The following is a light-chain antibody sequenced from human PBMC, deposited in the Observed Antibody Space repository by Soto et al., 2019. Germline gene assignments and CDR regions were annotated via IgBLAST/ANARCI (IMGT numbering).Light chain of an antibody. Sequence: DIQMTQSPSTLSASVGDRVTITCRASQSISSWLAWYQQKPGKAPKLLIYKASSLESGVPSRFSGSGSGTEFTLTIRSLQPDDFATYYCQQYTRWGTFGQGTKVEI. CDR3: QQYTRWGT. CDR2: KAS. J-gene: IGKJ1*01. CDR1: QSISSW. V-gene: IGKV1-5*03.